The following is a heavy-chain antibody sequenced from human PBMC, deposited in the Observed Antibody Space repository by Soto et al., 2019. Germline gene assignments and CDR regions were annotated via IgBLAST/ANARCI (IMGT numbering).Heavy chain of an antibody. CDR3: TQDGGSRDWLTVN. V-gene: IGHV3-23*01. Sequence: EVQLLESGGDLVQPGGSLRLSCAASGFTFTSYAMSWIRQAPGKGLERVSAITGGDDDTYYADSVKGRFTISRDNSKNTLYLPMNSLRAKDTAFYYCTQDGGSRDWLTVNWGQGTRVTVSS. CDR2: ITGGDDDT. D-gene: IGHD3-9*01. CDR1: GFTFTSYA. J-gene: IGHJ4*02.